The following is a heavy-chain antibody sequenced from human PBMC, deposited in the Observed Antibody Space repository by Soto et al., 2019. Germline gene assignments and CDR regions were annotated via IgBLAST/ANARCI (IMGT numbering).Heavy chain of an antibody. D-gene: IGHD2-15*01. CDR2: IIPIFGTA. Sequence: SVKVSCKASGGTFSIYAISWVRQAPGQGLEWMGGIIPIFGTANYAQKFQGRVTITADKSTSTAYMELSSLRSEETAVYYCEGAARDAFDIWGQGTMVTVSS. CDR3: EGAARDAFDI. J-gene: IGHJ3*02. CDR1: GGTFSIYA. V-gene: IGHV1-69*06.